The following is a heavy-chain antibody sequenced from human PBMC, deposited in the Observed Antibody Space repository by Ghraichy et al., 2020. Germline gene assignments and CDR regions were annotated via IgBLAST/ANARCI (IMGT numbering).Heavy chain of an antibody. J-gene: IGHJ4*02. CDR2: IRNKAKSYTT. D-gene: IGHD3-22*01. Sequence: LSLTCAASGFTFSDYYMDWVRQAPGKGLEWVGRIRNKAKSYTTEYAASVKGKFTISGDESKNSLYLQMNSLQTEDTAVYYCARVASDSSGHYFTFYWGQGTLVTVSS. V-gene: IGHV3-72*01. CDR1: GFTFSDYY. CDR3: ARVASDSSGHYFTFY.